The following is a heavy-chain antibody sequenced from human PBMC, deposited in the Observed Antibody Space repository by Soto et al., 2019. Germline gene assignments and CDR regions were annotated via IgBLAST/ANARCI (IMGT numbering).Heavy chain of an antibody. D-gene: IGHD2-8*01. CDR2: INPSGGST. J-gene: IGHJ4*02. Sequence: QVQLVQSGAEVKKPGASVKVSCKASGYTFTSYYMHWVRQAPGQGLEWMGIINPSGGSTSYAQKFQGRVTMTRDTSTSTVYMELSGLRSEDTAVYYCARGGGYCTNGVCYSFDYWGQGTLVTVSS. V-gene: IGHV1-46*03. CDR1: GYTFTSYY. CDR3: ARGGGYCTNGVCYSFDY.